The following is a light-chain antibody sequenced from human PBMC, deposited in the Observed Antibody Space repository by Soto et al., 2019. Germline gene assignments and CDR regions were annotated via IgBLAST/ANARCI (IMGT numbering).Light chain of an antibody. CDR1: SSNIGAGYD. J-gene: IGLJ1*01. CDR3: QSYDSSLSVKV. V-gene: IGLV1-40*01. CDR2: GNS. Sequence: QSVLTQPPSVSGAPGQRVTISCTGSSSNIGAGYDVQWYQQLPGTAPKLLIYGNSNRPSGVPDRFSGSKSGTSASLAITGLQAEDEADYYCQSYDSSLSVKVFGTGTKVTVL.